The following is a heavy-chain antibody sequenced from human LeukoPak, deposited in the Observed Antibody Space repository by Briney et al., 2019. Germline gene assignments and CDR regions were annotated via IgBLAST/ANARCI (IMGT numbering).Heavy chain of an antibody. CDR3: ARGLRGCLVAAFFDY. D-gene: IGHD2-8*02. J-gene: IGHJ4*02. Sequence: PSQTLSLTCAVAGGSISSGGYYWRWIRQHPGRGLEWIGYIYYSGSTYYNPTLKSRVTIAVDTSKNQFSLKLSSVTAADTAVYYCARGLRGCLVAAFFDYWGQGTLVTVSS. CDR2: IYYSGST. V-gene: IGHV4-31*11. CDR1: GGSISSGGYY.